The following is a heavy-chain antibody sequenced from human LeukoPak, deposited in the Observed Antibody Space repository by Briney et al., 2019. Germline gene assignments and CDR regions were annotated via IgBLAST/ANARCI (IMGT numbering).Heavy chain of an antibody. D-gene: IGHD3-22*01. CDR2: INQSGST. V-gene: IGHV4-34*01. J-gene: IGHJ4*02. CDR1: GGSLSPYY. Sequence: SEALSLTCSVSGGSLSPYYWSWIRQPPGGGLEWLGEINQSGSTNYNPSLKSRVTISVEKFKNQFSLEVTSVTAADTAIYYCATLGGLYYESHGYPDFDHWGQGTLVTVSS. CDR3: ATLGGLYYESHGYPDFDH.